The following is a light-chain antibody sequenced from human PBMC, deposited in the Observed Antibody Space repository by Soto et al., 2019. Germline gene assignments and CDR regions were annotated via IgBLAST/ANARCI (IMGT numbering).Light chain of an antibody. CDR3: QQFGSSPGFT. J-gene: IGKJ3*01. V-gene: IGKV3-20*01. Sequence: EMVLTQSPGTLSLSPGESATHSCRASQSINSRYLAWYQQKPGQAPRLLIYGASSRATGIPERFSGSGSGTDFTLTISRLEPEDFAVYYCQQFGSSPGFTFGPGTIVDIK. CDR1: QSINSRY. CDR2: GAS.